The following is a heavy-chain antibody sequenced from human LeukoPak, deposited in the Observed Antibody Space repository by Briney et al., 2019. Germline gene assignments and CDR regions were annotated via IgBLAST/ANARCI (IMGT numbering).Heavy chain of an antibody. CDR1: GYTFTSYY. Sequence: ASVKVSCKASGYTFTSYYMHWVRQAPGQGLEWMGIINPSGGSTSYAQKFQGRVTMTRDTSTSTVYMELSSLRSEDTAVYYCARVIDGYNDYWYFDLWGRGTLVTVSS. CDR2: INPSGGST. D-gene: IGHD5-24*01. J-gene: IGHJ2*01. CDR3: ARVIDGYNDYWYFDL. V-gene: IGHV1-46*01.